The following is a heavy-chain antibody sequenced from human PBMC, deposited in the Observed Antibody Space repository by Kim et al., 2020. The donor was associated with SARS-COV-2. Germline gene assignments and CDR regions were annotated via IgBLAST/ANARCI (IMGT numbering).Heavy chain of an antibody. D-gene: IGHD3-16*01. V-gene: IGHV3-53*01. Sequence: GGSLRLSCAASGFTVSSNYMSWVRQAPGKGLEWVSVIYSGGSTYYADSVKGRFTISRDNSKNTLYLQMNSLRAEDTAVYYCAAEAVTTFGNEDYWGQGTLVTVSS. CDR2: IYSGGST. CDR3: AAEAVTTFGNEDY. CDR1: GFTVSSNY. J-gene: IGHJ4*02.